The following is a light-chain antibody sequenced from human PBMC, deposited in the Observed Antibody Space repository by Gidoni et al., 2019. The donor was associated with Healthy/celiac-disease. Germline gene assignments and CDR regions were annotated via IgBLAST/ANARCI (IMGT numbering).Light chain of an antibody. J-gene: IGKJ4*01. CDR1: QSISSY. CDR3: QQSDSTPLS. CDR2: AAS. Sequence: DIQMTQFPSSLSASVGDRVNIPCRASQSISSYLNWYQPKPGKARKLLIYAASSLQSGVPSRLSGSGSGTDLTLTISSLQPEDFATYYCQQSDSTPLSVGGGTKVEIK. V-gene: IGKV1-39*01.